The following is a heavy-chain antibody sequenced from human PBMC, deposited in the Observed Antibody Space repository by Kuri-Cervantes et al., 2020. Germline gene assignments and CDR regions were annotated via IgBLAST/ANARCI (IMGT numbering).Heavy chain of an antibody. CDR1: GYSFTSYW. V-gene: IGHV5-51*01. D-gene: IGHD1-26*01. CDR2: IYPGDSDT. CDR3: ARVGATLFDAFDI. J-gene: IGHJ3*02. Sequence: GGSLRLSCKGSGYSFTSYWIGWVRQMPGKGLEWMGIIYPGDSDTRYSPSFQGQVTISADKSISTAYLRWSSLKASDTAMYYCARVGATLFDAFDIWGQGKMVTVSS.